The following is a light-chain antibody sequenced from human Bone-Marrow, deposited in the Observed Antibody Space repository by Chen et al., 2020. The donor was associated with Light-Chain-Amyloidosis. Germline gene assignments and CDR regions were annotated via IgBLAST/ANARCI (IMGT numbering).Light chain of an antibody. CDR1: NFGSTS. J-gene: IGLJ3*02. Sequence: SYVLTQPSSVSVAPGQTATIACGGNNFGSTSVHWYQPTPGQAPLLVVYDDRDRPSGIHERLSGSNSGNTATLTISRVEAGDEADYYCQVWDRSSDRPVFGGGTKLTVL. V-gene: IGLV3-21*02. CDR3: QVWDRSSDRPV. CDR2: DDR.